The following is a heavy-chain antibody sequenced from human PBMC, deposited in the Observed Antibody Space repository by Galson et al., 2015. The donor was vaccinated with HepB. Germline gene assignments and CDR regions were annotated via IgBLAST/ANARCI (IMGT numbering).Heavy chain of an antibody. J-gene: IGHJ6*02. CDR1: GFTFSSYS. CDR3: ARGSATVVREPDYYYGMDV. Sequence: SLRLSCAASGFTFSSYSMNWVRQAPGKGLEWVSSISSSSSYIYYADSVKGRFTISRDNAKNSLYLQMNSLRAEDTAVYYCARGSATVVREPDYYYGMDVWGQGTTVTVSS. D-gene: IGHD4-23*01. CDR2: ISSSSSYI. V-gene: IGHV3-21*01.